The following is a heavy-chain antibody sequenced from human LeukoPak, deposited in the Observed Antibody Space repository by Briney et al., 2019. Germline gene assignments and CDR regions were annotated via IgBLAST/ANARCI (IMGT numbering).Heavy chain of an antibody. V-gene: IGHV4-34*01. D-gene: IGHD6-13*01. CDR2: IYYSGST. CDR3: ARHISSYGGSLYPDP. CDR1: GGSFSGYY. Sequence: SETLSLTCAVYGGSFSGYYWSWIRQPPGKGLEWIGYIYYSGSTYYNPSLKSRVTISVDTSKNQFSLKLSSVTAADTAVYYCARHISSYGGSLYPDPWGQGTLVTVFS. J-gene: IGHJ5*02.